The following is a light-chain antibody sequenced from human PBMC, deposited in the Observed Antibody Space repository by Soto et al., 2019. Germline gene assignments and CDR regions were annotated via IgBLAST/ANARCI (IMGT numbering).Light chain of an antibody. J-gene: IGKJ1*01. CDR1: QSVGNN. V-gene: IGKV3-15*01. CDR2: GAS. Sequence: EVVMTQSPATLSVSPGERVTLSCRASQSVGNNLAWYQQKPGQAPTLLIYGASTRITGSPARFSGSGSGTEFTLTISSLQSEDFAVYYCQQYNNGSPWTFGQGTKVEIK. CDR3: QQYNNGSPWT.